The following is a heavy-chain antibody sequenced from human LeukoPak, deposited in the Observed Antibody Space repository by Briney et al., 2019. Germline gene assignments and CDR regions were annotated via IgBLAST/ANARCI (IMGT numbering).Heavy chain of an antibody. Sequence: ASVKVSCKASGYTFTSYDINWVRQATGQGLEWMGWMNPNSGNTGYAQKFQARVTMTRNTSISTAYMELSSLRSEDTAVYYCARVKRRFGIDPWGQGTLVTVSS. J-gene: IGHJ5*02. CDR2: MNPNSGNT. V-gene: IGHV1-8*01. D-gene: IGHD3-10*01. CDR3: ARVKRRFGIDP. CDR1: GYTFTSYD.